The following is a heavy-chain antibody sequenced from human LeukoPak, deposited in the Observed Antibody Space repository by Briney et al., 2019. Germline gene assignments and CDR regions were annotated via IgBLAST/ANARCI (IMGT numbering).Heavy chain of an antibody. J-gene: IGHJ3*02. CDR3: ARGRQWLALIDI. CDR1: GYTFTDYY. CDR2: VDPEDGET. D-gene: IGHD6-19*01. Sequence: VKVSCKASGYTFTDYYMHWVQQAPGKGLEWMGRVDPEDGETIYAEKFQGRVTITRDTSASTAYMELSSLRSEDSAVYYCARGRQWLALIDIWGQGTMVTVSS. V-gene: IGHV1-69-2*01.